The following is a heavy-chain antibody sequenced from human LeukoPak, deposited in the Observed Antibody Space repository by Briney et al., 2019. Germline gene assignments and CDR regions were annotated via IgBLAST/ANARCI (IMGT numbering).Heavy chain of an antibody. V-gene: IGHV4-4*09. D-gene: IGHD3-22*01. J-gene: IGHJ2*01. CDR1: GGSFGSSH. Sequence: SETLSLTCSVSGGSFGSSHWSWIRQAPGKGLECIGNFQSGERPNYNPSLKSRVAISADTSKKQFFLRLTSVTAADTAVYYFARLANYYDRSGPADWYFDLWGRGTLVSVSS. CDR3: ARLANYYDRSGPADWYFDL. CDR2: FQSGERP.